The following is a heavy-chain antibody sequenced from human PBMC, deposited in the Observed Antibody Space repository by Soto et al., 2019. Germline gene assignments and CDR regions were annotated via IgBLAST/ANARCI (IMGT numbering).Heavy chain of an antibody. CDR2: IYYSGST. V-gene: IGHV4-61*01. Sequence: PSETLSLTCTVSGGSVSSGSYYWSWIRQPPGKGLEWIGYIYYSGSTNYNPSLKSRVTISVDTSKNQFSLKLSSVTAADTAVYYCARRGYGCISYNWFDPWGQGTLVTVSS. CDR1: GGSVSSGSYY. CDR3: ARRGYGCISYNWFDP. D-gene: IGHD4-17*01. J-gene: IGHJ5*02.